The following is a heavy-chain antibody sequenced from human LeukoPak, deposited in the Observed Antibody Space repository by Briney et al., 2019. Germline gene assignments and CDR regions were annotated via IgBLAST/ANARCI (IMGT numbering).Heavy chain of an antibody. Sequence: ASVKVSCTASGYTFTGYYMHWVRQAPGQGLEWMGRINPNSGGTNYAQKFQGRVTMTRDTSISTAYMELSRLRSDDTAVYYCARGPSEWSGWYYFDYWGQGTLVTVSS. CDR2: INPNSGGT. J-gene: IGHJ4*02. D-gene: IGHD6-19*01. V-gene: IGHV1-2*06. CDR3: ARGPSEWSGWYYFDY. CDR1: GYTFTGYY.